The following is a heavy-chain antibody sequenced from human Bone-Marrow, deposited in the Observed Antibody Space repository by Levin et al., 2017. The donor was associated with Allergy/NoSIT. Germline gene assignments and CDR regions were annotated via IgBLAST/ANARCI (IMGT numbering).Heavy chain of an antibody. CDR2: IRTKTEGGTT. D-gene: IGHD6-13*01. CDR1: PSIFSKAW. J-gene: IGHJ5*02. CDR3: TTGYGSSWYA. Sequence: GESLKISCEGSPSIFSKAWMSWVRQGPGKGLEWVGLIRTKTEGGTTEYAAPVRGRFTVSRDDSKNTAYLQMDSLKVEDTALYYCTTGYGSSWYAWGQGTLVTVSS. V-gene: IGHV3-15*01.